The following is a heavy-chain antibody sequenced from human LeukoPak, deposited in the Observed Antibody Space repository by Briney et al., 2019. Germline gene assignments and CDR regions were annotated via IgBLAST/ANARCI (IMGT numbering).Heavy chain of an antibody. CDR3: ARGGTNDYGDYGRFDY. V-gene: IGHV4-39*01. CDR2: IYYSGST. J-gene: IGHJ4*02. D-gene: IGHD4-17*01. CDR1: GGSISSSSYY. Sequence: SETLSLTCTVSGGSISSSSYYWGRIRQPPGKGLEWIGSIYYSGSTYYNPSLKSRVTISVDTSKNQFSLKLSSVTAADTAVYYCARGGTNDYGDYGRFDYWGQGTLVTVSS.